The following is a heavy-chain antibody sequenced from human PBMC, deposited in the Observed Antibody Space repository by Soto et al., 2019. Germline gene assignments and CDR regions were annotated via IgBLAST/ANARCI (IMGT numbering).Heavy chain of an antibody. D-gene: IGHD6-25*01. J-gene: IGHJ4*02. V-gene: IGHV3-30*18. CDR1: GFSFSTVG. CDR2: ISHDGNRQ. CDR3: AKDRGYINSPFDL. Sequence: SLRLSCDASGFSFSTVGMHWVRQAPGKGLEWVVLISHDGNRQFYAESVKGRFTVSRDNSRDTVSLEMNGLRPEDTAIYYCAKDRGYINSPFDLWGQGTLVTVSS.